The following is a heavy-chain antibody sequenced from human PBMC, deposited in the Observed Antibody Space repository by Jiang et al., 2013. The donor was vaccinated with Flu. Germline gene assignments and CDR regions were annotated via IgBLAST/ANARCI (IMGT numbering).Heavy chain of an antibody. V-gene: IGHV3-30*04. CDR2: ISYDGSNK. Sequence: RLSCAASGFTFSSYAMHWVRQAPGKGLEWVAVISYDGSNKYYADSVKGRFTISRDNSKNTLYLQMNSLRAEDTAVYYCARAPSYCSSTSCYYYYYGMDAWGQGP. CDR1: GFTFSSYA. J-gene: IGHJ6*02. CDR3: ARAPSYCSSTSCYYYYYGMDA. D-gene: IGHD2-2*01.